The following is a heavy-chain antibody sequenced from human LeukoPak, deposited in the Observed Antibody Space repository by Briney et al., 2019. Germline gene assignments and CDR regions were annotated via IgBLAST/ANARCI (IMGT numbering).Heavy chain of an antibody. V-gene: IGHV1-2*02. CDR3: ASLGASRYYYYGMDV. CDR2: INPNSGGT. D-gene: IGHD1-26*01. J-gene: IGHJ6*02. CDR1: GYTFTGYY. Sequence: ASVKVSCKASGYTFTGYYMHWVRQAPGQGLEWMGWINPNSGGTNYAQKFQGRVTMTRDTSISTAYMELSRLRSDDTAVYYCASLGASRYYYYGMDVWGRGTTVTVSS.